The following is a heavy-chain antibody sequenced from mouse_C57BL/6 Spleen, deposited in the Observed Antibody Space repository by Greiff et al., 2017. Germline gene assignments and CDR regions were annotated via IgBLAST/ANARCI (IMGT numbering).Heavy chain of an antibody. J-gene: IGHJ4*01. D-gene: IGHD1-1*01. Sequence: VKLQESGAELARPGASVKLSCKASGYTFTSYGISWVKQRTGQGLEWIGEIYPRSGNTYYNEKFKGKATLTADKSSSTAYMELRSLTSEDSAVYFCASLGTVVAPYAMDYWGQGTSVTVSS. CDR2: IYPRSGNT. V-gene: IGHV1-81*01. CDR3: ASLGTVVAPYAMDY. CDR1: GYTFTSYG.